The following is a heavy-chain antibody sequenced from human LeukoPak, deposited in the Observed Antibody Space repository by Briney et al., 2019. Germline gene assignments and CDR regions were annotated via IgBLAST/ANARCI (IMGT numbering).Heavy chain of an antibody. Sequence: GGSLRLSCAASGFTFSSYAMTWVRQAPGKGLEWVSHISGRGDSTYSADSVKGRFTISRDNSKNTLYLQMNSLRAEDTAVYYCAKDLRDIVVLAAAPKVYWGQGTLVTVSS. CDR1: GFTFSSYA. V-gene: IGHV3-23*01. J-gene: IGHJ4*02. D-gene: IGHD2-2*01. CDR3: AKDLRDIVVLAAAPKVY. CDR2: ISGRGDST.